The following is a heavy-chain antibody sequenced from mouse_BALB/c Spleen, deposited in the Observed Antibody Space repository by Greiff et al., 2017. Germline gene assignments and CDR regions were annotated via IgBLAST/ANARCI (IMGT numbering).Heavy chain of an antibody. CDR3: TRDYGYVYAMDY. Sequence: EVKLEESGGGLVQPGGSMKLSCVASGFTFSNYWMNWVRQSPEKGLEWVAEIRLKSNNYATHYAESVKGRFTISRDDSKSSVYLQMNNLRAEDTGIYYCTRDYGYVYAMDYWGQGTSVTVSS. CDR1: GFTFSNYW. V-gene: IGHV6-6*02. D-gene: IGHD1-2*01. J-gene: IGHJ4*01. CDR2: IRLKSNNYAT.